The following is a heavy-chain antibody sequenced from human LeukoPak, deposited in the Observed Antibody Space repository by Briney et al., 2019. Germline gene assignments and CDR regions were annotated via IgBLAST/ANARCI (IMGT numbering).Heavy chain of an antibody. CDR2: ISSRGSAI. CDR1: GFSFSDYY. D-gene: IGHD2-15*01. CDR3: ARESGGSWTIYDH. J-gene: IGHJ5*02. Sequence: GGSLRLSCAASGFSFSDYYMSWIRQAPGKGLEWLSYISSRGSAIYYADSVKGRFTISRDNARNSLYLEVSSLTAEDTAVYYCARESGGSWTIYDHWGQGTLVTVSS. V-gene: IGHV3-11*01.